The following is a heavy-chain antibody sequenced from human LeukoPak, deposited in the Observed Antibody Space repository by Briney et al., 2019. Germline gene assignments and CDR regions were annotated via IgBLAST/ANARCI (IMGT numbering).Heavy chain of an antibody. CDR3: ARDWSGCSNYWYFDL. CDR1: GGSISSYY. CDR2: IYYSGST. D-gene: IGHD3-3*01. V-gene: IGHV4-59*01. Sequence: SETLSLTCTVSGGSISSYYWSWIRQPPGKGLEWIGYIYYSGSTNYNPSLKSRVTISVDTSKNRFSLKLSSVTAADTAVYYCARDWSGCSNYWYFDLWGRGTLVTVSS. J-gene: IGHJ2*01.